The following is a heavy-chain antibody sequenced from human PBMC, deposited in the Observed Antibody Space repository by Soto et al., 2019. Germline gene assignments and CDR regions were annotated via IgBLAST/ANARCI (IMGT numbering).Heavy chain of an antibody. CDR3: AREGVGITQYYFDH. J-gene: IGHJ4*02. Sequence: QVQLVQSGAEVKKPGASVKVSCKASGYTFTGYFMHWVRQDPGQGLEWMGWINPNSGVTNSAQKFQGRVTMTRDTSISTAYMELSRLRSDDTAVYYCAREGVGITQYYFDHWGQGTLVTVSS. D-gene: IGHD2-15*01. V-gene: IGHV1-2*02. CDR2: INPNSGVT. CDR1: GYTFTGYF.